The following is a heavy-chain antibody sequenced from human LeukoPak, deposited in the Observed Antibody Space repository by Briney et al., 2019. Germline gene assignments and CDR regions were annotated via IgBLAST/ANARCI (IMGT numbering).Heavy chain of an antibody. CDR2: IYHSGST. CDR3: ARGGYYDSSGYQGIDY. V-gene: IGHV4-30-2*01. Sequence: PSETLSLTCAVSGGSISSGGYSWSWIRQPPGKGLEWIGYIYHSGSTYYNPSLKSRVTISVDRSKNQFSLKLSSVTAADTAVYYCARGGYYDSSGYQGIDYWGQGTLVTVSS. CDR1: GGSISSGGYS. J-gene: IGHJ4*02. D-gene: IGHD3-22*01.